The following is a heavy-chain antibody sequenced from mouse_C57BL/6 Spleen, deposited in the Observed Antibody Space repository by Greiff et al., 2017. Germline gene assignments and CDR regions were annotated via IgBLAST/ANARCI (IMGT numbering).Heavy chain of an antibody. CDR2: ISYDGSN. Sequence: EVKLVESGPGLVKPSQSLSLTCSVTGYSITSGYYWNWIRQFPGNKLEWMGYISYDGSNNYNPSLKNRISITRDTSKNQFFLKLNSVTTEDTATYYCARDQGSNYFDYWGQGTTLTVSS. CDR3: ARDQGSNYFDY. V-gene: IGHV3-6*01. J-gene: IGHJ2*01. CDR1: GYSITSGYY. D-gene: IGHD3-2*02.